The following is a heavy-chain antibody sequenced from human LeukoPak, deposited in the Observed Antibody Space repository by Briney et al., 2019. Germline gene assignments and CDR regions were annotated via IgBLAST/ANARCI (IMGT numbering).Heavy chain of an antibody. V-gene: IGHV3-23*01. D-gene: IGHD3-10*01. CDR1: GFTFSSYA. Sequence: GGSLRLSCAASGFTFSSYAMSWVRQAPGKGLEWVSAISGSGGSTYYADSVKGRFTISRDNSKNTLYLQMNSLRAEDTAVYYCAKDLILLFTYYYGSGRDDYWGQGTLVTVSS. CDR3: AKDLILLFTYYYGSGRDDY. CDR2: ISGSGGST. J-gene: IGHJ4*02.